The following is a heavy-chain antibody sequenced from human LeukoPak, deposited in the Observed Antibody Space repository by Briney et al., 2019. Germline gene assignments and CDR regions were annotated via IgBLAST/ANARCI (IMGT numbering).Heavy chain of an antibody. CDR3: AKAPVTTCGGAFCYPFDY. D-gene: IGHD2-21*01. J-gene: IGHJ4*02. Sequence: GGSLSVSCAASGLTLSSYAMSWVRQAPGKGLDWVSAISDTGNTYHADSVKSRFTLSRDSSKNTLFLQMNRLRPEDAAVYYCAKAPVTTCGGAFCYPFDYWGLGTLVAVSS. CDR1: GLTLSSYA. CDR2: ISDTGNT. V-gene: IGHV3-23*01.